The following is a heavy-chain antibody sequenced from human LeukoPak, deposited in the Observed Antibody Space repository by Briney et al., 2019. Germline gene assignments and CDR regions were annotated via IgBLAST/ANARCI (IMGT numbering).Heavy chain of an antibody. CDR2: IKSKTDGGTT. CDR1: GFTFSNAW. Sequence: GGSLRLSCAASGFTFSNAWTSWVRQAPGKGLEWVGRIKSKTDGGTTDYAAPVKGRFTISRDDSKNTLYLQMNSLKTEDTAVYYCAREVCIGGSCSVFDYWGQGTLVTVSS. D-gene: IGHD2-15*01. CDR3: AREVCIGGSCSVFDY. V-gene: IGHV3-15*01. J-gene: IGHJ4*02.